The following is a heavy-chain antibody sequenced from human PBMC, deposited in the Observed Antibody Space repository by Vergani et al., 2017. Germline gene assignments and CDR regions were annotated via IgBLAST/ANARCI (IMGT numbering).Heavy chain of an antibody. CDR1: GFSFNSYW. Sequence: DVHLAESGGGFFQPGGSLRLSCSASGFSFNSYWMHWVRQVPGKGLLWVSRIKSDGSITAYADSVKGRFTISRDNAQNTLYLQMNSLRVEDTGVYYCAKGGREQQLVGNWFDPWGQGTLVTVSS. CDR3: AKGGREQQLVGNWFDP. D-gene: IGHD6-13*01. V-gene: IGHV3-74*03. CDR2: IKSDGSIT. J-gene: IGHJ5*02.